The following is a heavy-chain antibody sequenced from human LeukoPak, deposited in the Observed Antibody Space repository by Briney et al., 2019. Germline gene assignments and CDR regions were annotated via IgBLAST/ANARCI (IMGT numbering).Heavy chain of an antibody. CDR3: VHDYGDYDLGYWFDP. CDR2: INHSGST. D-gene: IGHD4-17*01. J-gene: IGHJ5*02. Sequence: PSETLSLTCAVYGGSFSGYYWSWIRQPPGKGLEWIGEINHSGSTNYNPSLKSRVTISVDTSKNQFSLKLSSVTAADTAVYYCVHDYGDYDLGYWFDPWGQGTLVTVSS. V-gene: IGHV4-34*01. CDR1: GGSFSGYY.